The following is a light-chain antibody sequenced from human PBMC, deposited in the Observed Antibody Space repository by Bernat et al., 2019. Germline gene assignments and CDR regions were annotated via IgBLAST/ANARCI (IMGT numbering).Light chain of an antibody. J-gene: IGLJ3*02. Sequence: SYQLTQPPSVSVSPGQTATITCSGSALPKQYAYWYQQKPGQAPFLMIYRDTERPSGIPERFSGSTSGTIVTLTITGVQAEEEAVYYCQSAESSANYKVFGGGTKLTVL. CDR2: RDT. CDR1: ALPKQY. V-gene: IGLV3-25*02. CDR3: QSAESSANYKV.